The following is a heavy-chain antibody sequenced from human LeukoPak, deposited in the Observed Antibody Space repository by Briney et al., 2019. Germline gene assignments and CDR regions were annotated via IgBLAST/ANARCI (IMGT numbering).Heavy chain of an antibody. V-gene: IGHV3-48*03. Sequence: GGSLRLSCAASGFTFSSYEMNWVRQAPGKGLEWVSYISSTGSTIYYADSVKGRFTISRDNGKNSLYLQMNSLRAEDTAVYYCARGGRGCSSVYFDYWGQGTLVTVSS. CDR3: ARGGRGCSSVYFDY. D-gene: IGHD5-18*01. J-gene: IGHJ4*02. CDR1: GFTFSSYE. CDR2: ISSTGSTI.